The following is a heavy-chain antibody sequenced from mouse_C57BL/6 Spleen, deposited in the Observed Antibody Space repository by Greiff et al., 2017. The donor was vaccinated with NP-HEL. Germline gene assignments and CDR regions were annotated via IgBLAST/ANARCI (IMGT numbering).Heavy chain of an antibody. CDR1: GYTFTSYW. D-gene: IGHD1-1*01. V-gene: IGHV1-64*01. CDR3: ARPITTVVATKAY. Sequence: QVQLQQPGAELVKPGASVKLSCKASGYTFTSYWMHWVKQRPGQGLEWIGMIHPNSGSTNYNEKFKSKATLTVDKSSSTAYMQLSSLTSEDSAVYYCARPITTVVATKAYWGQGTLVTVSA. CDR2: IHPNSGST. J-gene: IGHJ3*01.